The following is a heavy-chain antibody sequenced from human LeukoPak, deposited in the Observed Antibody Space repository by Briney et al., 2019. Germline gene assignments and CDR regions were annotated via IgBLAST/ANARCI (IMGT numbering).Heavy chain of an antibody. J-gene: IGHJ6*02. Sequence: PGGSLRLSCAASGFTFSSYSMNWVRQAPGKGLEWVSSISSSSSYIYYADSVKGRFTISRDNAKNSLYLQMNSLRAEDTAVYYCARDLRVFVPIRYFDHYGMDVWGQGTTVTVSS. D-gene: IGHD3-9*01. V-gene: IGHV3-21*01. CDR1: GFTFSSYS. CDR2: ISSSSSYI. CDR3: ARDLRVFVPIRYFDHYGMDV.